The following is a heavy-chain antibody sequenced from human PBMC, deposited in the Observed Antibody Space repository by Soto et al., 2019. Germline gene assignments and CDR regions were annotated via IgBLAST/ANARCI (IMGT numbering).Heavy chain of an antibody. D-gene: IGHD3-22*01. CDR1: GYAFTSYG. CDR3: ARPQWGYDSSGYPDY. J-gene: IGHJ4*02. V-gene: IGHV1-18*04. CDR2: ISAYNGNT. Sequence: ASVKVSCKASGYAFTSYGISWVRQAPGQGLEWMGRISAYNGNTNYAQKLQGRVTMTTDTSTSTAYMELRSLRSDDTAVYYCARPQWGYDSSGYPDYWGQGTLVTVSS.